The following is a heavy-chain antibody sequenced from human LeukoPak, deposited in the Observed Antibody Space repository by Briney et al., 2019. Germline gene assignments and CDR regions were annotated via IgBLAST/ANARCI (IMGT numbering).Heavy chain of an antibody. CDR2: ISGSGGTT. J-gene: IGHJ4*02. CDR3: AKDGRGSGSYYYFDY. V-gene: IGHV3-23*01. D-gene: IGHD3-10*01. CDR1: GFTSSSYA. Sequence: GGSLRLSCAASGFTSSSYATTWVRQAPGKGLEWVSSISGSGGTTYYADSVKGRFTISRDNSKNTLYLQMNSLRAEDTAVYYCAKDGRGSGSYYYFDYWGQGTLVTVSP.